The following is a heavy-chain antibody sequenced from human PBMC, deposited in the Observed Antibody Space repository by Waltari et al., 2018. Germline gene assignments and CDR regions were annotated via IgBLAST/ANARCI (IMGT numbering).Heavy chain of an antibody. CDR1: GFTFSDYY. V-gene: IGHV3-11*01. CDR2: IASVSDGI. J-gene: IGHJ4*02. Sequence: QVQLVESGGGLVKPGGSLRLSCAASGFTFSDYYMSWIRRAPGKGPEWVSYIASVSDGIYYTQSVKGRFTISRDNAKNTLYLQMNSLRVEDTAVYHCARTLAGRRLADYWGQGTLVTVSS. CDR3: ARTLAGRRLADY. D-gene: IGHD3-16*01.